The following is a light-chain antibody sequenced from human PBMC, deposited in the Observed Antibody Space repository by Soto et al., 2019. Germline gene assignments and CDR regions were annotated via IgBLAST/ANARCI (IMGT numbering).Light chain of an antibody. CDR3: QQYDNLFT. CDR1: QSISSY. V-gene: IGKV1-33*01. J-gene: IGKJ5*01. Sequence: DIQMTQSPSTLSASVGDRVTITCRASQSISSYVNWYQQKPGKVPNLLIYAASSLQSGVPSRLSGSGYGTDFTFTISSMQPEDIATYYCQQYDNLFTFGQGTRLEIK. CDR2: AAS.